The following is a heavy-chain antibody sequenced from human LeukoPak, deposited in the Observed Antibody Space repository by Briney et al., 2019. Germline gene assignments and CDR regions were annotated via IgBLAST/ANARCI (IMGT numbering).Heavy chain of an antibody. D-gene: IGHD6-13*01. CDR1: GFTFSSYA. Sequence: GGSLRLSCAASGFTFSSYAMHWVRQAPGKGLEWVAVISYDGSNKYYADSVKGRFTISRDNAKNSVYLQMNSLTDEDTGVYYCARGGGSGGYGLPFDSWRQGTLVTVSS. V-gene: IGHV3-30*04. J-gene: IGHJ4*02. CDR3: ARGGGSGGYGLPFDS. CDR2: ISYDGSNK.